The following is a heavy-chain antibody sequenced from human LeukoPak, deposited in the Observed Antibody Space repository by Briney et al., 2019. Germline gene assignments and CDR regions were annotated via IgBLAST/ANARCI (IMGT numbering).Heavy chain of an antibody. Sequence: ASVKVSCKASGYTFTSYDINWVRQATGQGLEWMGWMNPNSGNTGYAQKFQGRVTMTRNTSISTAYMELSSLRSEDTAVYYCARFGATMIVVGLDYWGQGTLVTVSS. D-gene: IGHD3-22*01. CDR1: GYTFTSYD. J-gene: IGHJ4*02. V-gene: IGHV1-8*01. CDR2: MNPNSGNT. CDR3: ARFGATMIVVGLDY.